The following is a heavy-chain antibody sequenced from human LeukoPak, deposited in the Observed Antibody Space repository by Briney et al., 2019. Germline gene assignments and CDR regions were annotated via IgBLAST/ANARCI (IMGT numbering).Heavy chain of an antibody. D-gene: IGHD3-10*01. CDR1: GGSISSGGYY. Sequence: PSQTLSLTCTVSGGSISSGGYYWSWIRQHPGKGLEWIGEINHSGSTNYNPSLKSRVTISVDTSKNQFSLKLSSVTAADTAVYYCARGVRFGDLPDYWGQGTLVTVSS. J-gene: IGHJ4*02. V-gene: IGHV4-31*03. CDR3: ARGVRFGDLPDY. CDR2: INHSGST.